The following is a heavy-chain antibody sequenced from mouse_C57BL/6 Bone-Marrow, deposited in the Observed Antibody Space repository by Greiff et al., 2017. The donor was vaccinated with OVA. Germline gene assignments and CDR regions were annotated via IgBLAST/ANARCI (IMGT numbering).Heavy chain of an antibody. V-gene: IGHV1-72*01. CDR2: IDPNSGGN. CDR3: ARSAAQYYAMDY. D-gene: IGHD3-2*02. Sequence: VQLQQPGAELVKPGASVKLSCKASGYTFTSYWMHWVKQRPGRGLEWLGRIDPNSGGNKYNEKFKSKATLTVDKPSSTAYMQLSSLTSEDSAVDYCARSAAQYYAMDYWGQGTSVTVSS. J-gene: IGHJ4*01. CDR1: GYTFTSYW.